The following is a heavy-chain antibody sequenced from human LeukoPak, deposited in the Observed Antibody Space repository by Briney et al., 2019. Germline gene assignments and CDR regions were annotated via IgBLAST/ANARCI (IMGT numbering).Heavy chain of an antibody. J-gene: IGHJ4*02. V-gene: IGHV3-66*01. CDR3: TRSRDYNSGSYPGF. D-gene: IGHD3-10*01. CDR2: IHGGGDT. Sequence: GGSLRLSCAASGFTVSNNYISWVRQAPGKGLESVAVIHGGGDTHYADSVKGRFTISKDNSKNTVYLQMNSLRAEDTAVYYCTRSRDYNSGSYPGFWGQGILVTVSS. CDR1: GFTVSNNY.